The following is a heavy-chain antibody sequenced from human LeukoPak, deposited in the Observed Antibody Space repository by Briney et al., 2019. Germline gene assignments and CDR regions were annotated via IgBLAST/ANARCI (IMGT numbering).Heavy chain of an antibody. J-gene: IGHJ1*01. Sequence: GGSLRPSCAASGFTFSSYGMHWVRQAPGKGLEWVAFIRYDGSNKYNAYSVKGRFTISRDNSKNTLYLQMNSLRAEDTAVYYCAKGGRYTEYFQNWGQGTLVTVSS. V-gene: IGHV3-30*02. CDR3: AKGGRYTEYFQN. CDR2: IRYDGSNK. CDR1: GFTFSSYG. D-gene: IGHD1-1*01.